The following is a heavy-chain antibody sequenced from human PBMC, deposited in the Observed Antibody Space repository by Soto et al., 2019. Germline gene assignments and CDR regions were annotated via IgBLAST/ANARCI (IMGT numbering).Heavy chain of an antibody. D-gene: IGHD2-15*01. CDR2: IYYSGST. J-gene: IGHJ6*03. CDR1: GGSISSSSYY. CDR3: ARGLGYCSGGSCYRGSPYYYYYYMDV. Sequence: LSLTCTVSGGSISSSSYYWGWIRQPPGKGLEWIGSIYYSGSTYYNPSLKSRVTISVDTSKNQFSLKLSSVTAADTAVYYCARGLGYCSGGSCYRGSPYYYYYYMDVWGKGTTVTVSS. V-gene: IGHV4-39*07.